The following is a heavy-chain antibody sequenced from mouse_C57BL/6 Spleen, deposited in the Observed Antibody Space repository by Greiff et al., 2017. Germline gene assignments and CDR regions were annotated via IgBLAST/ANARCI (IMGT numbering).Heavy chain of an antibody. CDR2: IRLKSDNYAT. CDR3: TGEDRDYDASYYAMDY. J-gene: IGHJ4*01. CDR1: GFTFSNYW. V-gene: IGHV6-3*01. Sequence: EVKVVESGGGLVQPGGSMKFSCVASGFTFSNYWMNWVRQSPEKGLEWVAQIRLKSDNYATHYAESVKGKFTISRADSKSSVYLHMNNLRAADTGIYYCTGEDRDYDASYYAMDYWGQGTSVTVSS. D-gene: IGHD2-4*01.